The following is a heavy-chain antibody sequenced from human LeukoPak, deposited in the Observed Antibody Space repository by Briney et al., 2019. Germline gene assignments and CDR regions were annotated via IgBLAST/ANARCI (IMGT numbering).Heavy chain of an antibody. CDR1: GYSFTSNV. D-gene: IGHD3-22*01. J-gene: IGHJ4*02. V-gene: IGHV1-18*01. CDR3: ARDRDSSGYYEGFDY. CDR2: ISAYNGNT. Sequence: ASVKVSCKASGYSFTSNVISWVRQAPGQGLEWMGWISAYNGNTNYAQKLQGRVTITADKSTSTAYMELSSLRSEDTAVYYCARDRDSSGYYEGFDYWGQGTLVTVSS.